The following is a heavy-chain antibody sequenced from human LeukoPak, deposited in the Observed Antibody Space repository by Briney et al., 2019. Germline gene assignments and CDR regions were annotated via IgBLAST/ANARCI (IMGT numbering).Heavy chain of an antibody. CDR3: ARLYCSGDSCYPTWYDP. Sequence: SETLSLTFSVSGGSVSGGSYYWSWIRQPPGRGLEWIGYIHYSGSTNYNPSLKSRLTISVDTSKNQFYLKLSSVTAADTAVYYCARLYCSGDSCYPTWYDPGGQETLVAVSS. CDR1: GGSVSGGSYY. D-gene: IGHD2-15*01. V-gene: IGHV4-61*01. J-gene: IGHJ5*02. CDR2: IHYSGST.